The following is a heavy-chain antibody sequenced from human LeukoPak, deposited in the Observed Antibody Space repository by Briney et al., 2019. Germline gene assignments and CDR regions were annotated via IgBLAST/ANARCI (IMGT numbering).Heavy chain of an antibody. CDR3: ARAYGWGSYYGGYSYYGMDV. J-gene: IGHJ6*02. V-gene: IGHV3-11*01. D-gene: IGHD3-10*01. Sequence: PGGSLRLSCAASGVTFSDYYMSWIRQAPGKGLEWVSDIGSGGSTIYYADSVKGRFTISRDNAKNSLFLQMTSLRAEDTAVYYCARAYGWGSYYGGYSYYGMDVWGRGTTVTVS. CDR2: IGSGGSTI. CDR1: GVTFSDYY.